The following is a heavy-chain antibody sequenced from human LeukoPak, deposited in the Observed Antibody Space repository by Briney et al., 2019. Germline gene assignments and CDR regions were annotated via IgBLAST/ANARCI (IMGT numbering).Heavy chain of an antibody. CDR3: AIPARGIVATSFDY. CDR2: FYHSGST. Sequence: PSETLSLTCTVSGYPISRGYYWGWIRQPPGKGLEWIGSFYHSGSTYYNPSLKSRVTISVDTSKNQFSLKLSSVTAADTAVYYCAIPARGIVATSFDYWGQGTLVTVSS. CDR1: GYPISRGYY. V-gene: IGHV4-38-2*02. J-gene: IGHJ4*02. D-gene: IGHD5-12*01.